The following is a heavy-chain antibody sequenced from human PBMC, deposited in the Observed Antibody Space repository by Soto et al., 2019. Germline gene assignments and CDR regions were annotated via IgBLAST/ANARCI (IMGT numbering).Heavy chain of an antibody. CDR3: VKDDSSGYYYLAFDY. Sequence: GSLRLSCAASGFTFSTFGMHWVRQAPGKGLEWVAVISYDGTNRYYTDSVKGRFTISRDNSKNTLYLQMNSLRAEDTAVYYCVKDDSSGYYYLAFDYWGQGTLVTVSS. CDR1: GFTFSTFG. V-gene: IGHV3-30*18. CDR2: ISYDGTNR. J-gene: IGHJ4*02. D-gene: IGHD3-22*01.